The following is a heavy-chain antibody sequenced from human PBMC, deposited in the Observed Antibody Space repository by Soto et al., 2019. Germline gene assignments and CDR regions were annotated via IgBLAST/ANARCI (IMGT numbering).Heavy chain of an antibody. J-gene: IGHJ6*02. CDR1: GGSISSGGYS. D-gene: IGHD3-22*01. CDR2: IYHSGST. Sequence: SETLSLTCAVSGGSISSGGYSWSWIRQPPGKGLEWIGYIYHSGSTYYNLSLKSRVTISVDRSKNQFSLKLSSVTAADTAVYYCAREGGYFDSSGSGVYHYHGVDVWGQGTTVTVSS. CDR3: AREGGYFDSSGSGVYHYHGVDV. V-gene: IGHV4-30-2*01.